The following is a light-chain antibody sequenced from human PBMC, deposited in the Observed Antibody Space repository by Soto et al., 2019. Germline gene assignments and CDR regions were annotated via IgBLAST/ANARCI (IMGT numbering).Light chain of an antibody. CDR1: QSVGSS. Sequence: EIRLTKSPDTLSLSPGERATLSCRASQSVGSSLAWYQQKPGQAPRFLIYDASNRATGIPARFIGSGSGTDFTLTISSLEPEDFVVYYCQQRSNWRPTFGQRTK. J-gene: IGKJ1*01. CDR2: DAS. V-gene: IGKV3-11*01. CDR3: QQRSNWRPT.